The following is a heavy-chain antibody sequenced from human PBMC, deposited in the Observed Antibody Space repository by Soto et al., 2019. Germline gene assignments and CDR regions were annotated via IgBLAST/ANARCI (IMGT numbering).Heavy chain of an antibody. V-gene: IGHV4-31*03. CDR3: AKGPMADYYYYYGMDV. CDR1: GGSISSGGYY. J-gene: IGHJ6*02. Sequence: LSLTCTVSGGSISSGGYYWSWIRQHPGKGLEWIGYIYYSGSTYYNPSLKSRVTTSVDTSKNQFSLKLSSVTAADTAVYYCAKGPMADYYYYYGMDVWGQGTTVTVSS. D-gene: IGHD3-10*01. CDR2: IYYSGST.